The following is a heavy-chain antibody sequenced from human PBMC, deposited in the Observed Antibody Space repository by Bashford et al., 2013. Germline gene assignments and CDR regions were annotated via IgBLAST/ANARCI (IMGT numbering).Heavy chain of an antibody. CDR2: SIIVGTT. V-gene: IGHV4-38-2*01. Sequence: SSETLSLTCVVSGYSISSGYYWGWIRQPPREGAWSGLGVSIIVGTTYYNSSLKSRVTISVDTSKNHFSLKLSSVTAADTAMYYCARVFSGYDFGVGWFDPWGQGNLVTVSS. J-gene: IGHJ5*02. CDR1: GYSISSGYY. D-gene: IGHD5-12*01. CDR3: ARVFSGYDFGVGWFDP.